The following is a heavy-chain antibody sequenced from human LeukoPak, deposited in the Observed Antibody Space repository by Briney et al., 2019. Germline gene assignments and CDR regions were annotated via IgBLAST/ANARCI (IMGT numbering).Heavy chain of an antibody. CDR1: GFTFSSYG. J-gene: IGHJ4*02. Sequence: GRSLRLSCAASGFTFSSYGMHWVRQAPGKGLEWVAVISYDGSNKYYADSVKGRFTISRDNSKNTLYLQMNSLRAEDTAVYYCAKGEGGLLWFGGYYFDYWGQGTLVTVSS. CDR2: ISYDGSNK. V-gene: IGHV3-30*18. CDR3: AKGEGGLLWFGGYYFDY. D-gene: IGHD3-10*01.